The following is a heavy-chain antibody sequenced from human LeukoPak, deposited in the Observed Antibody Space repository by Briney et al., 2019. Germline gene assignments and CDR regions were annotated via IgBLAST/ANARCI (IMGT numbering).Heavy chain of an antibody. CDR1: GFSVSGNY. CDR2: VYSGGST. J-gene: IGHJ4*02. V-gene: IGHV3-66*01. CDR3: ARGLRTLFYFDF. Sequence: PGGSLRLSCAASGFSVSGNYVSWVCQAPGKGLEWVSIVYSGGSTYYADSVKGRFTISRDTSKNTVYLQMNSLRAEDTAVYYCARGLRTLFYFDFWGQGTLVTVAS.